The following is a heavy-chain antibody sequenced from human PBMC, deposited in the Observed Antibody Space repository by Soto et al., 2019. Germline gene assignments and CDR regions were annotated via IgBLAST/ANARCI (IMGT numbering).Heavy chain of an antibody. J-gene: IGHJ4*02. Sequence: AKVTWKECRERINSRGMSWVGQETGQWLEWMGWISAYNGNTNYAQKLQGRVTMTTDTSTSTAYMELRSLRSDDTAVYYCASGYSSGWYYFDYWRQGTLVTVSS. CDR2: ISAYNGNT. V-gene: IGHV1-18*01. D-gene: IGHD6-19*01. CDR3: ASGYSSGWYYFDY. CDR1: RERINSRG.